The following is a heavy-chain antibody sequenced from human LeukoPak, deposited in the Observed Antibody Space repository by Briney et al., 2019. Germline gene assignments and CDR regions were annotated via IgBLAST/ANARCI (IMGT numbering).Heavy chain of an antibody. V-gene: IGHV4-34*09. Sequence: SETLSLTCAVYGGSFSGYYWSWIRQPPGKGLEWIGEINHSGSTYYNPSLKSRVTISVDTSKNQFSLKLSSVTAADTAVYYCASPNCSGGSCYVDYWGQGTLVTVSS. D-gene: IGHD2-15*01. CDR3: ASPNCSGGSCYVDY. CDR1: GGSFSGYY. CDR2: INHSGST. J-gene: IGHJ4*02.